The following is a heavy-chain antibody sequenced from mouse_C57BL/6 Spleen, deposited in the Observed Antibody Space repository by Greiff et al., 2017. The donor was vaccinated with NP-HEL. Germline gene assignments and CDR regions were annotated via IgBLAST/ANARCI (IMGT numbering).Heavy chain of an antibody. CDR2: INPSTGGT. J-gene: IGHJ3*01. Sequence: VQLQQSGPELVKPGASVKISCKASGYSFTGYYMNWVKQSPEKSLEWIGEINPSTGGTTYNQKFKAKATLTVDKSSSTAYMQLKSLTSEDSAVYYCARGRSALAWFAYWGQGTLVTVSA. CDR1: GYSFTGYY. D-gene: IGHD3-1*01. V-gene: IGHV1-42*01. CDR3: ARGRSALAWFAY.